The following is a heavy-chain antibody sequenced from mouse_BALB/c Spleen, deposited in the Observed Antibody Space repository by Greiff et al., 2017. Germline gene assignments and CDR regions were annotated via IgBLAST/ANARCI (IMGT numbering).Heavy chain of an antibody. Sequence: EVQRVESGGGLVKPGGSLKLSCAASGFTFSSYAMSWVRQSPEKRLEWVAEISSGGSYTYYPDTVTGRFTISRDNAKNTLYLEMSSLRSEDTAMYYCARVYYGNYEDYAMDYWGQGTSVTVSS. D-gene: IGHD2-1*01. CDR1: GFTFSSYA. V-gene: IGHV5-9-4*01. J-gene: IGHJ4*01. CDR3: ARVYYGNYEDYAMDY. CDR2: ISSGGSYT.